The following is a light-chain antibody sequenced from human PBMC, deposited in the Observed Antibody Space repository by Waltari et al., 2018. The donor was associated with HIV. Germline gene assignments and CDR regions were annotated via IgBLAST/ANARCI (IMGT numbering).Light chain of an antibody. CDR2: GAS. V-gene: IGKV3-15*01. Sequence: EIVMTQSPGTLSVSPGERVTPSCRASQNVITNLAWSQQKPGQAPRLLIYGASTRATGIPPRFSGGGSGTDFTLTIGSLQSEDFTFYYCQHYNKWPRTFGQGTKVEVK. CDR3: QHYNKWPRT. CDR1: QNVITN. J-gene: IGKJ1*01.